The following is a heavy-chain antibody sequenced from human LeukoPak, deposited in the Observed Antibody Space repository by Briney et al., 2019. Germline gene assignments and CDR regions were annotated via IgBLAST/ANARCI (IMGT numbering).Heavy chain of an antibody. CDR3: ARENLSKSNLRLGELPADY. D-gene: IGHD3-16*01. V-gene: IGHV4-39*07. J-gene: IGHJ4*02. CDR2: IYYSGST. CDR1: GGSISSSSYY. Sequence: PSETLSLTCTVSGGSISSSSYYWGWIRQPPGKGLEWIGSIYYSGSTYYNPSLKSRVTISVDTSKNQFSLKLGSVTAADTAVYYCARENLSKSNLRLGELPADYWGQGTLVTVSS.